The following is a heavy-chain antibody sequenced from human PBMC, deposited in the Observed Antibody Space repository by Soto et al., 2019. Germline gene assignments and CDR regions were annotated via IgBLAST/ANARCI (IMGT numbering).Heavy chain of an antibody. V-gene: IGHV1-18*01. D-gene: IGHD3-16*01. J-gene: IGHJ6*02. CDR1: GYIFVNYG. CDR2: ISPYTGNT. CDR3: VMVDNYVTPSPQDV. Sequence: QVQLMQSGDEVKKPGASVRVSCKASGYIFVNYGIAWVRQAPGQELEWMGWISPYTGNTHSATKIQGRLTMTTDTSTSTAYMDLGSLTSDDTAVYYCVMVDNYVTPSPQDVWGQGTTVTVSS.